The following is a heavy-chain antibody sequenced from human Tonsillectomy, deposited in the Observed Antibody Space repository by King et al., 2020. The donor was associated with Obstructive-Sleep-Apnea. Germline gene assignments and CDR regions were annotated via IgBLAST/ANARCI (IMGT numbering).Heavy chain of an antibody. Sequence: ESQLVQSGGGLVQPGGSLRLSCAASGFSFSGYIMNWVRQAPGKGLEWVSYISSSSKSLYYADSVKGRLTISRDNAKNSLYLQMNSLRVEDTAVSYCARSGSYDYWGQGTLVTVSS. CDR3: ARSGSYDY. CDR1: GFSFSGYI. V-gene: IGHV3-48*04. CDR2: ISSSSKSL. J-gene: IGHJ4*02. D-gene: IGHD1-26*01.